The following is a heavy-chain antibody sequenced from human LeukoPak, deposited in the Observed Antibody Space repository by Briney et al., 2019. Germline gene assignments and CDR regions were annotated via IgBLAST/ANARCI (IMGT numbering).Heavy chain of an antibody. CDR3: ARHEVLGGYNYGDGDY. D-gene: IGHD5-18*01. Sequence: GESLKISCKGSGYSFPTYWIGWVRQVPGKGLEWMGIICPGDADTRYSPSFQGQVTISADKSISTAFLQWRSLKASDTAMYYCARHEVLGGYNYGDGDYWGQGTLVTVSS. J-gene: IGHJ4*02. CDR1: GYSFPTYW. CDR2: ICPGDADT. V-gene: IGHV5-51*01.